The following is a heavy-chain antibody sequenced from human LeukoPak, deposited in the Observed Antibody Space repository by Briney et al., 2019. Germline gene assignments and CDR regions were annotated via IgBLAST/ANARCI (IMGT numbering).Heavy chain of an antibody. CDR2: ISSSSTI. V-gene: IGHV3-48*04. J-gene: IGHJ4*02. CDR3: ARVAGYSYAFDY. D-gene: IGHD5-18*01. CDR1: GFTFSSYS. Sequence: PGGSLRLSCAASGFTFSSYSMNWVRQAPGKGLEWVSYISSSSTIYYADSVKGRFTISRNNAKNSLYLQMNSLRAEDTAVYYCARVAGYSYAFDYWGQGTLVTVSS.